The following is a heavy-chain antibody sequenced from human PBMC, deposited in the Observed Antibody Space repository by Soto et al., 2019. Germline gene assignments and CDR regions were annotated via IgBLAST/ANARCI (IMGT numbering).Heavy chain of an antibody. J-gene: IGHJ6*03. D-gene: IGHD4-17*01. CDR2: IGTAGDT. CDR1: GFTFSSYD. V-gene: IGHV3-13*01. Sequence: EVQLVESGGGLVQPGGSLRLSCAASGFTFSSYDMHWVRQATGKGLEWVSAIGTAGDTYYPGSVKGRFTISRENAKNSLYLQMNRLRAGDTAVYYCARNGDYGYYYYMDVWGKGTTVTVSS. CDR3: ARNGDYGYYYYMDV.